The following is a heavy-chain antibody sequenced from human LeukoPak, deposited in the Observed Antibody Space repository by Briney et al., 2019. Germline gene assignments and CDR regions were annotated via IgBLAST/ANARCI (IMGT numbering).Heavy chain of an antibody. CDR1: GGTFSSYA. V-gene: IGHV1-69*05. CDR3: ARDGMGGTNWFDP. Sequence: GSSVKVSCKASGGTFSSYAISWVRQAPGQGREWMGGIIPIFGTANYAQKFQGRVTITTDESTSTAYMELSSLRSEDTAVYYCARDGMGGTNWFDPWGQGTLVTVSS. D-gene: IGHD3-16*01. CDR2: IIPIFGTA. J-gene: IGHJ5*02.